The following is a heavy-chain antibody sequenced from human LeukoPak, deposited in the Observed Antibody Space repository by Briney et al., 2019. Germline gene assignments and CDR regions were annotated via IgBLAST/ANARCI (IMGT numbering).Heavy chain of an antibody. CDR2: INTDGSTT. V-gene: IGHV3-74*01. J-gene: IGHJ4*02. CDR1: GFTFSHYW. Sequence: GGSLRLSCAASGFTFSHYWMHWVRQAPGKELVWVSRINTDGSTTDYADSVKGRFTISRDNAKNTLYLQMYSLRVEDTAVYYCVRLLDLDFWGQGTLVTVSS. CDR3: VRLLDLDF. D-gene: IGHD3-3*01.